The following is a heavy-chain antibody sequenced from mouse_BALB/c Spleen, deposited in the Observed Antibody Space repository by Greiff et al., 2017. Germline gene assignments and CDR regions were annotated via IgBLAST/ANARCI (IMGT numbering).Heavy chain of an antibody. J-gene: IGHJ2*01. CDR2: IYPSDSYT. V-gene: IGHV1-69*02. D-gene: IGHD1-1*01. CDR3: TREDYGSSSGFDY. CDR1: GYTFTSYW. Sequence: QVQLQQPGAELVRPGASVKLSCKASGYTFTSYWINWVKQRPGQGLEWIGNIYPSDSYTNYNQKFKDKATLTVDKSSSTAYMQLSSPTSEDSAVYYCTREDYGSSSGFDYWGQGTTLTVSS.